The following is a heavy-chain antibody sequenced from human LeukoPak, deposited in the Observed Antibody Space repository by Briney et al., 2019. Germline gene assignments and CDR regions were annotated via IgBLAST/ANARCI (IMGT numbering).Heavy chain of an antibody. Sequence: PGGSLRLSCTASGFTFGDYAMSWVRQAPGKGLEWVGFIRSKTYGGTTEYAASVKGRCTISRDDSKSIAYLQMSSLKTEDTAVYYCTRDRHSAGGSYGYLDYWGQGTLVTVSS. D-gene: IGHD1-26*01. CDR3: TRDRHSAGGSYGYLDY. J-gene: IGHJ4*02. CDR2: IRSKTYGGTT. CDR1: GFTFGDYA. V-gene: IGHV3-49*04.